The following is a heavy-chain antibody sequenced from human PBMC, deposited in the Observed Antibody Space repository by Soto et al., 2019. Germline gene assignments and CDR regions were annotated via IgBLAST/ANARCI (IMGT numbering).Heavy chain of an antibody. CDR1: GFTFSTSA. CDR2: ISGSGTST. V-gene: IGHV3-23*01. CDR3: AKDTGLITMIRGVLSY. Sequence: GGSLRLSCTASGFTFSTSAMSWVRQAPGKGLEWVSTISGSGTSTYYADSVKGRFTISRDNSKNTLYLQMNSLRAEDTAVYYCAKDTGLITMIRGVLSYWGQGTLVTVSS. J-gene: IGHJ4*02. D-gene: IGHD3-10*01.